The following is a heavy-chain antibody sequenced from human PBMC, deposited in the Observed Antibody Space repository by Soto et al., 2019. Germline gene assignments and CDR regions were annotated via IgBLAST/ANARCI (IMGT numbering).Heavy chain of an antibody. D-gene: IGHD6-13*01. Sequence: ASVKVSCKASGYTFTSYAMHWVRQAPGQRLEWMGWINAGNGNTKYSQKFQGRVTITRDTSASTAYMELSSLRSEDTAVYYCARESLGGYSSSWYPTRGFDPWGQGTLVTVSS. V-gene: IGHV1-3*01. CDR3: ARESLGGYSSSWYPTRGFDP. CDR1: GYTFTSYA. CDR2: INAGNGNT. J-gene: IGHJ5*02.